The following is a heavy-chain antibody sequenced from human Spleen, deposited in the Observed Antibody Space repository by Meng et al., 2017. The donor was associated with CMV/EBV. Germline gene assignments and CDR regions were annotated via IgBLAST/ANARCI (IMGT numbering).Heavy chain of an antibody. D-gene: IGHD2-8*02. CDR1: GGTLSDYV. V-gene: IGHV1-69*05. J-gene: IGHJ5*02. CDR2: IIPLFETE. CDR3: ARGYTGGSRSFDP. Sequence: CEASGGTLSDYVVTWVRQAPGPGLEWMGGIIPLFETEHYAQKFQGRVTITTDESTTTAYMELSGLTSDDTAVYYCARGYTGGSRSFDPWGQGTLVTVSS.